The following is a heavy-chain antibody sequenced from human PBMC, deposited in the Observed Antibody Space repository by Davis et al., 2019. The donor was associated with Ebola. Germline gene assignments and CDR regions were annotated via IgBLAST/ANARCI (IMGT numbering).Heavy chain of an antibody. Sequence: GGSLRLSCAASGFTFSSYWMSWVRQAPGKGLEWVANIKQDGSEKYYADSVKGRFTISRDNAKNSLFLQMNSLRADDTAVYYCARGGSALSHDYWGQGTLVTVSS. D-gene: IGHD6-25*01. CDR3: ARGGSALSHDY. J-gene: IGHJ4*02. V-gene: IGHV3-7*01. CDR1: GFTFSSYW. CDR2: IKQDGSEK.